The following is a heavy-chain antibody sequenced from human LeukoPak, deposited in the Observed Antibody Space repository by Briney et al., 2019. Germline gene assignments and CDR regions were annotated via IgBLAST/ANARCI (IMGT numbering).Heavy chain of an antibody. CDR2: INPNNGGT. V-gene: IGHV1-2*02. J-gene: IGHJ3*02. D-gene: IGHD2-15*01. CDR3: ARSATSDAFDI. Sequence: EASVKVSCKASGYTFTGYYMHWVRQAPGQGLEWMGWINPNNGGTNYAQNFQGRVTMTRDTSISTAYMELSRLRSDDTAVYYCARSATSDAFDIWGQGTMVTVSS. CDR1: GYTFTGYY.